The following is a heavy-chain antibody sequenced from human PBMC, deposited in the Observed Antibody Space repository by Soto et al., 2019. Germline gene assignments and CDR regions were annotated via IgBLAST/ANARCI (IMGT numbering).Heavy chain of an antibody. CDR2: ISGSAGT. J-gene: IGHJ4*02. V-gene: IGHV3-23*01. CDR3: AKEKDYDFNWASDRFTSHY. CDR1: GFTFRTYA. Sequence: GGSLRLSCTASGFTFRTYAMTWFRQAPGKGLEWVSAISGSAGTFYATSVKGRFTISRDNSRSTVYLQMHSLRAEDSAIYYCAKEKDYDFNWASDRFTSHYWGRGTLVTVSS. D-gene: IGHD3-16*02.